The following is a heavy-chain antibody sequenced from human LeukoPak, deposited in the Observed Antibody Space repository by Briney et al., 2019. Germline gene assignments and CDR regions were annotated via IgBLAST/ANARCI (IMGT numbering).Heavy chain of an antibody. V-gene: IGHV4-59*08. D-gene: IGHD3-10*01. CDR2: IYYSGST. J-gene: IGHJ3*02. Sequence: SETLSLTCTASGGSISSYYWSWIRQPPGKGLEWIGYIYYSGSTNYNPSLKSRVTISVDTSKNQSSLKLSSVTAADTAVYYCARLPGIDAFDIWGQGTMVTVSS. CDR3: ARLPGIDAFDI. CDR1: GGSISSYY.